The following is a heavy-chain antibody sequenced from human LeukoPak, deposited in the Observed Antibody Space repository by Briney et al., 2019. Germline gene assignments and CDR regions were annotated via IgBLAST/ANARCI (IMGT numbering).Heavy chain of an antibody. D-gene: IGHD5-18*01. CDR1: GFTFSSYG. CDR2: ISYDGSNK. J-gene: IGHJ4*02. CDR3: ARVPLGYSYGDLDY. Sequence: GRSLRLSCAASGFTFSSYGMPWVRQAPGKGLEWVTVISYDGSNKYYADSVKGRFTISRDNSKNTLSLQMNSLRAEDTAVYYCARVPLGYSYGDLDYWGQGTLVTVSS. V-gene: IGHV3-30*19.